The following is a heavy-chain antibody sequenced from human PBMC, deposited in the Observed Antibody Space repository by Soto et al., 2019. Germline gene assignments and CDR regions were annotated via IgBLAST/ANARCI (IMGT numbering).Heavy chain of an antibody. V-gene: IGHV3-33*01. CDR1: GFTFSSYG. CDR3: ARDRDDYVWGSYPSSLDY. J-gene: IGHJ4*02. CDR2: IWYDGSNK. D-gene: IGHD3-16*02. Sequence: QVQLVESGGGVVQPGRSLRLSCAASGFTFSSYGMHWVRQAPGKGLEWVAVIWYDGSNKYYADSVKGRVTISRDNSKNTLYLQMNSLRAEDTAVYYCARDRDDYVWGSYPSSLDYWGQGTLVTVSS.